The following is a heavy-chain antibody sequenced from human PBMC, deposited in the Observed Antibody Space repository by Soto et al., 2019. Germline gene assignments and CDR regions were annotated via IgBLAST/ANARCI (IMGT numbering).Heavy chain of an antibody. CDR3: PRDLIIHY. CDR2: ISSSSGTI. D-gene: IGHD2-21*01. Sequence: GGSLRLSCAASGFTFSSYSINWVRQAPGKGLEWVSYISSSSGTIYYADSVKGRFTISRDNAKGSLYLQMNSLRAEDTAVYYCPRDLIIHYWGQATLVTVSS. J-gene: IGHJ4*02. V-gene: IGHV3-48*01. CDR1: GFTFSSYS.